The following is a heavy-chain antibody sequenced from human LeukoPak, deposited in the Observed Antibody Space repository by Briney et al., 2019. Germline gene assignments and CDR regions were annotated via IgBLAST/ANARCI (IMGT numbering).Heavy chain of an antibody. Sequence: SETLSLTCAVYGGSFSGYYWSWIRQPPGKGLEWIGEINHSGSTNYNPSLKSRVTISVDTSKNQFSLKLSSVTAADTAVYYCARRGTRTPDYWGQGTLVTVSS. D-gene: IGHD1-1*01. V-gene: IGHV4-34*01. CDR3: ARRGTRTPDY. CDR2: INHSGST. J-gene: IGHJ4*02. CDR1: GGSFSGYY.